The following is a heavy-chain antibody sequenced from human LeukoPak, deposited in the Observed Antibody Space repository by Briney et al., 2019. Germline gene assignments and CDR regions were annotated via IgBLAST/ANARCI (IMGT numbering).Heavy chain of an antibody. V-gene: IGHV1-2*06. CDR3: ARDPNSSSNPDY. Sequence: GASVKVSCKASGYTFTGYYMHWVRQAPGQGLEWMGRINPNSGGTNYAQKFQGRVTMTRDTSISTAYMELSRLRSDDTAVYYGARDPNSSSNPDYWGQGTLVTVSS. CDR2: INPNSGGT. J-gene: IGHJ4*02. D-gene: IGHD6-6*01. CDR1: GYTFTGYY.